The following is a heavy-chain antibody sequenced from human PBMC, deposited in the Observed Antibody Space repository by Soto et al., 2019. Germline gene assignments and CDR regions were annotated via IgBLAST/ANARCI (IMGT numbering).Heavy chain of an antibody. D-gene: IGHD3-22*01. CDR3: ARDWGTYYYDCSGYFPFY. V-gene: IGHV1-18*01. Sequence: QVQLVQSGAEVKKPGASVKVSCKASGYTFTSYGISWVRQAPGQGLEWMGWISAYNGNTNYAQKLQGRVTMTTDTGTSTADMELRGLRSDDTAVYDCARDWGTYYYDCSGYFPFYWGQGTLVTVSS. CDR1: GYTFTSYG. J-gene: IGHJ4*02. CDR2: ISAYNGNT.